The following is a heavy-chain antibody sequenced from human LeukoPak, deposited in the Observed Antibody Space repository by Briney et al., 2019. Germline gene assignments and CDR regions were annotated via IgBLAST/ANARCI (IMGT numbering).Heavy chain of an antibody. J-gene: IGHJ3*02. CDR2: IIPIFGTA. CDR3: ARSIAAAGLDAFDI. D-gene: IGHD6-13*01. V-gene: IGHV1-69*05. Sequence: SVKVSCKASGGTFSSYAISWVRQAPGQGVEWMGRIIPIFGTANYAQKFQGRVTITTDESTSTAYMELSSLRSEDTAVYYCARSIAAAGLDAFDIWGQGTMVTVSS. CDR1: GGTFSSYA.